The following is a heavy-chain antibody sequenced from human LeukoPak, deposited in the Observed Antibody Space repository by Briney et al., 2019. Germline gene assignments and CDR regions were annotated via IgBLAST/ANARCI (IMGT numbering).Heavy chain of an antibody. CDR1: GFTFSSYG. V-gene: IGHV3-23*01. D-gene: IGHD4-23*01. CDR3: AKAGGGNSAANWFDP. J-gene: IGHJ5*02. CDR2: ISGSGGST. Sequence: PGGSLRLSWAASGFTFSSYGMSWVRQAAGKGLEWDSAISGSGGSTYYADSVKGRFTISRDNSKNTLYLQMNSLRAEDTAVYYCAKAGGGNSAANWFDPWGQGTLVTVSS.